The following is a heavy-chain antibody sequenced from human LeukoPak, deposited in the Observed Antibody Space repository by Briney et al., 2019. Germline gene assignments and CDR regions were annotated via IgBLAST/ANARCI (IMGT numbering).Heavy chain of an antibody. CDR3: ARLNSGDAFDI. CDR2: IKQDGSEK. D-gene: IGHD4-23*01. CDR1: GFTFSSYW. J-gene: IGHJ3*02. Sequence: GGSLRLSCAASGFTFSSYWMTWVRQAPGKGLEWVANIKQDGSEKYYVDSVKGRFTISRDNAKNSLYLQMNSLRAEDTAVYYCARLNSGDAFDIWGQGTMVAVSS. V-gene: IGHV3-7*01.